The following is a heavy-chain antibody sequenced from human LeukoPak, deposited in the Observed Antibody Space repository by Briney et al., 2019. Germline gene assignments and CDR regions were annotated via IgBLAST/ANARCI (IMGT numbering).Heavy chain of an antibody. CDR1: GFTFDDYA. CDR3: ARDPGSLPAAIGYCYYGMDV. V-gene: IGHV3-9*01. D-gene: IGHD2-2*02. CDR2: ISWNSGRI. Sequence: PGGSLRLSCAASGFTFDDYAMHWVRQAPGKGLEWVSGISWNSGRIGYADSVKGRFTISRDNAKNSLYLQMNSLKPEDTALYYCARDPGSLPAAIGYCYYGMDVWGQGTTVTVSS. J-gene: IGHJ6*02.